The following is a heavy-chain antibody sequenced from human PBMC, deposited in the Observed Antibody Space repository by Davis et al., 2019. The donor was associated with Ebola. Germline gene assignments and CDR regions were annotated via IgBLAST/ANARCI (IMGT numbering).Heavy chain of an antibody. CDR2: VRQDETEK. J-gene: IGHJ6*01. CDR1: GFTLTDAW. Sequence: GESLKISCAASGFTLTDAWMNWVRQAPGKGLEWVANVRQDETEKHYLDSVKGRFTISRDNTKNSIYLQMNSLTVEDTAVYYCATLPGGRGVDVWGPGTTVTVSS. CDR3: ATLPGGRGVDV. D-gene: IGHD1-26*01. V-gene: IGHV3-7*01.